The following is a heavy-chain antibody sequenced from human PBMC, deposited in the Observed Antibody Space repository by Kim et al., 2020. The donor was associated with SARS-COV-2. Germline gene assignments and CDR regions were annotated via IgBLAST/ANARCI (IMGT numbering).Heavy chain of an antibody. CDR3: AKGQAVAGTGTGEY. CDR2: ISGSGGST. J-gene: IGHJ4*02. D-gene: IGHD6-19*01. Sequence: GGSLRLSCAASGFTFSSYAMSWVRQAPGKGLEWVSAISGSGGSTYYADSVKGRFTISRDNSKNTLYLQMNSLRAEDTAVYYCAKGQAVAGTGTGEYWGQGTLVTVSS. CDR1: GFTFSSYA. V-gene: IGHV3-23*01.